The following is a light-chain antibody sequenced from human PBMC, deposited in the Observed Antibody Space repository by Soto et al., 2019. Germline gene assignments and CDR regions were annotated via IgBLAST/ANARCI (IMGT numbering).Light chain of an antibody. V-gene: IGLV6-57*01. CDR1: SGSIAINY. CDR2: EDN. Sequence: NFMLTQPHSVSASPGKTVTISCTRSSGSIAINYVQWYQQRPGSSPTTVIYEDNQRPSGVPDRFSGSIDSSSNSASLTISGLKTEDEADYYCQSYDSSNPVVFGGGTQLTVL. CDR3: QSYDSSNPVV. J-gene: IGLJ2*01.